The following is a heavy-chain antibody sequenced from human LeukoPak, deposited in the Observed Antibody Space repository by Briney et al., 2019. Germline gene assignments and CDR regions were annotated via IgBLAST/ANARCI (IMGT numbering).Heavy chain of an antibody. CDR3: ARGSSGYYYARGWFDP. CDR2: INPNSGGT. CDR1: GYTFTRQY. Sequence: ASVKVSCKASGYTFTRQYMHWVPQAPGQGLEWMGWINPNSGGTNYAQKFQGRVTMTRDTSISTAYMELSRLRSDDTAVYYCARGSSGYYYARGWFDPWGQGTMVTVSS. J-gene: IGHJ5*02. V-gene: IGHV1-2*02. D-gene: IGHD3-22*01.